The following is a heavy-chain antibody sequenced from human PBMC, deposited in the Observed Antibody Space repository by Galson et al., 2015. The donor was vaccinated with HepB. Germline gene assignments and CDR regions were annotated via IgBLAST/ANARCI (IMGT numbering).Heavy chain of an antibody. CDR2: INPKSGDT. J-gene: IGHJ5*02. Sequence: SVKVSCKASGYTFTDHYFHWVRQAPGQGLEWMGWINPKSGDTKYEQNFQGRVSMTRDTSLSLVSMELSSLRSDDTAVYYCARGGGRYCRDAWGQGTLVIVSS. V-gene: IGHV1-2*02. CDR1: GYTFTDHY. CDR3: ARGGGRYCRDA. D-gene: IGHD3-10*01.